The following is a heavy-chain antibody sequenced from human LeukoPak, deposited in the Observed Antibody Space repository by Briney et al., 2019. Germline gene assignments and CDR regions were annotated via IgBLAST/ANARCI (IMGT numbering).Heavy chain of an antibody. CDR3: AKGRSGSQTYYYYYYMDV. J-gene: IGHJ6*03. Sequence: SETLSLTRTVSGDSISSSSSYWGWIRQPPGEGLEWIGSIYYSGSTNYNPSLKSRVTISIDTSKNQFSLKLSSVTAADTAVYYCAKGRSGSQTYYYYYYMDVWGKGTTVTISS. V-gene: IGHV4-39*07. CDR2: IYYSGST. CDR1: GDSISSSSSY. D-gene: IGHD6-25*01.